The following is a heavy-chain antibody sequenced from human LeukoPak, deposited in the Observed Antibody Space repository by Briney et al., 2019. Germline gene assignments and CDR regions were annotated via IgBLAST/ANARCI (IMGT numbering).Heavy chain of an antibody. CDR3: SRDFVGAEDY. J-gene: IGHJ4*02. D-gene: IGHD3-16*01. CDR2: IYSGGST. Sequence: GGSLRLSCAASGFTVSSNYMSWVRRAPGKGLEWVSVIYSGGSTYYADSVKGRFTISRDNSKNTLYLQMNSLRAEDTAVYYCSRDFVGAEDYWGQGTLVTVSS. CDR1: GFTVSSNY. V-gene: IGHV3-66*02.